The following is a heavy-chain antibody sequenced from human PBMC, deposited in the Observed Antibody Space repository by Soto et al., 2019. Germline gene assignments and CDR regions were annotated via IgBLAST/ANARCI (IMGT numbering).Heavy chain of an antibody. Sequence: QLLESGGGLVQPGGSLRVHCVASGFTFGDYAMSWVRQAPGKGLEWVASIGGGGTDTYYAASVKGRFTISRDNSKSTLYLQMNYLRVEDTAVYYCVKDAVSYNGEWDWFDTWGQGTLVTVSS. CDR1: GFTFGDYA. J-gene: IGHJ5*02. D-gene: IGHD3-10*01. V-gene: IGHV3-23*01. CDR2: IGGGGTDT. CDR3: VKDAVSYNGEWDWFDT.